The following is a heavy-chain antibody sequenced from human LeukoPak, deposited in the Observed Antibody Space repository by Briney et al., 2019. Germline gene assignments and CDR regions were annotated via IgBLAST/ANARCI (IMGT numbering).Heavy chain of an antibody. CDR2: SRNQADSYTT. V-gene: IGHV3-72*01. CDR3: ARDPTPFDY. J-gene: IGHJ4*02. Sequence: GGSLRLSCAASGFTFSDHYLDWVRQAPGKGLEWVGRSRNQADSYTTQYAASVKGRFIISRDDSKKSLYLQMNSLKTEDTAVYFCARDPTPFDYWGQGTLVTVSS. CDR1: GFTFSDHY.